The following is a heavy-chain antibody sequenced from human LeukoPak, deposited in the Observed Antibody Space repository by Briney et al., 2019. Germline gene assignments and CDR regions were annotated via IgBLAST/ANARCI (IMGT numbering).Heavy chain of an antibody. J-gene: IGHJ5*02. D-gene: IGHD6-13*01. Sequence: ASVKVSCKAPGGTFSSYAISWVRQAPGQGLEWMGRIIPILGIANYAQKFQGRVTITADKSTSTAYMELSSLRSEDTAVYYCARDLWYSSSWYREYNWFDPWGQGTLVTVSS. CDR2: IIPILGIA. CDR1: GGTFSSYA. CDR3: ARDLWYSSSWYREYNWFDP. V-gene: IGHV1-69*04.